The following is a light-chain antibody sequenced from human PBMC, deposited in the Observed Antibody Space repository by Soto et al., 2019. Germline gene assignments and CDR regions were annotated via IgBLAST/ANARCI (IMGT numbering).Light chain of an antibody. CDR2: GNS. Sequence: QPVLTQPPSGSGAPGQRVTISCTGSSSNIGAGYDVHWYQQLPGTAPKLLIYGNSNRPSGVPDRFSGSKSGTSASLAITGLQAEDEADYYCQSYHSSLSAVFGTGTKVTVL. CDR1: SSNIGAGYD. V-gene: IGLV1-40*01. J-gene: IGLJ1*01. CDR3: QSYHSSLSAV.